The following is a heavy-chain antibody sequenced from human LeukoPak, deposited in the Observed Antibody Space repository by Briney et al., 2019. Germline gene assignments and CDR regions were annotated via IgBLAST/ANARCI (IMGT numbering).Heavy chain of an antibody. J-gene: IGHJ4*02. CDR2: ISSSGSTI. CDR1: VFTFSDYY. D-gene: IGHD1-14*01. Sequence: GGCLRLSCAASVFTFSDYYMSWIRQVPGKGLEWVSYISSSGSTIYYADSVKGRFTISRDNAKNSLYLQMNSLRAEDTAVYYCARDRDNGGYFDYWGQGTLVTVSS. CDR3: ARDRDNGGYFDY. V-gene: IGHV3-11*01.